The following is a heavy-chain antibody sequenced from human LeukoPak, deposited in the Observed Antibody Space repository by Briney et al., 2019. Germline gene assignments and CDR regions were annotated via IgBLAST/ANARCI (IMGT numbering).Heavy chain of an antibody. D-gene: IGHD2-2*01. CDR3: ARDHQPHY. J-gene: IGHJ4*02. CDR1: GFTFSSYA. V-gene: IGHV3-30*04. Sequence: GRSLRLSCAASGFTFSSYAFQWVRQAPGKGLEWVAVIAYDGSNRYYADSVKGRFTISKDNSKNTLYLQMNSLRVDDTAVYYCARDHQPHYWGQGTLVTVSS. CDR2: IAYDGSNR.